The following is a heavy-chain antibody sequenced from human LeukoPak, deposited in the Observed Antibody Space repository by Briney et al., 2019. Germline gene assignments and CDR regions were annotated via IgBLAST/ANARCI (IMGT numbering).Heavy chain of an antibody. CDR2: ISSSSSYI. CDR1: GFTFSSYS. D-gene: IGHD3-22*01. J-gene: IGHJ4*02. Sequence: PGGSLRLSCAASGFTFSSYSVNWVRQAPGKGLEGVSSISSSSSYIYYADSVKGRFTISRDNAKNSLYLQMNSLRAEDTAVYYCASSDFGVIVVPWGQGTLVTVSS. V-gene: IGHV3-21*01. CDR3: ASSDFGVIVVP.